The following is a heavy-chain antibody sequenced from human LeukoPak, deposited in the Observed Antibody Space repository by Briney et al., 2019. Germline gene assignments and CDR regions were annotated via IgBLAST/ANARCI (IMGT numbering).Heavy chain of an antibody. V-gene: IGHV4-34*01. Sequence: SETLSLTCAVYGGSFSGYYWSWIRQPPGKGLEWIGEINHSGSTNYNPSLKSRVTISVDTSKNQFSLKLSSVTAADTAVYYCARAGSRFYGSGSYSLDYWGQGTLVTVPS. D-gene: IGHD3-10*01. CDR2: INHSGST. J-gene: IGHJ4*02. CDR1: GGSFSGYY. CDR3: ARAGSRFYGSGSYSLDY.